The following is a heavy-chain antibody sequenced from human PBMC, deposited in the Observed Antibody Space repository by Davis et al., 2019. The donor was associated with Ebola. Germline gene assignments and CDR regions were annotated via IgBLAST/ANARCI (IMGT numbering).Heavy chain of an antibody. Sequence: GESLKISCVVSGFTFSRSWMSWVRQVPGKGLELVANIKPDGSAEYYVDSVKGRFTISRDNAKDSLSLQMNSLRVEDTAIYYCTRADWREGPADGAYWGQGTLVTVS. CDR2: IKPDGSAE. J-gene: IGHJ4*02. CDR1: GFTFSRSW. CDR3: TRADWREGPADGAY. V-gene: IGHV3-7*01. D-gene: IGHD5-24*01.